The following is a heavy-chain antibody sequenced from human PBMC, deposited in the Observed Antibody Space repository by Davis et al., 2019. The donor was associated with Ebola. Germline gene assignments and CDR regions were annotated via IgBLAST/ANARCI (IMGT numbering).Heavy chain of an antibody. V-gene: IGHV4-39*01. D-gene: IGHD3-22*01. CDR1: GGSISSSSYY. CDR2: IYYSGST. J-gene: IGHJ3*02. Sequence: AGSLTLSCTVSGGSISSSSYYWGWIRQPPGKGLEWIGSIYYSGSTYYNPSLKSRVTISVDTSKNQFSLKLSSVTAADTAVYYCASEDRIWGQGTMVTVSS. CDR3: ASEDRI.